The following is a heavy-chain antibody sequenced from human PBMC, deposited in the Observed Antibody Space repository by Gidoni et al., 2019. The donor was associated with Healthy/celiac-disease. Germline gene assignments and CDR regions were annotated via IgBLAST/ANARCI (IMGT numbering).Heavy chain of an antibody. CDR1: GGPISSYY. Sequence: QVQLQESGPGLVKPSETLSLTCTVSGGPISSYYWSWIRQPPGKGLEWIGYIYYSASTNYNPSLKSRVTISVDTSKNQFSLKLSSVTAADTAVYYCARGYSSGWYYFDYWGQGTLVTVSS. CDR2: IYYSAST. CDR3: ARGYSSGWYYFDY. V-gene: IGHV4-59*01. J-gene: IGHJ4*02. D-gene: IGHD6-19*01.